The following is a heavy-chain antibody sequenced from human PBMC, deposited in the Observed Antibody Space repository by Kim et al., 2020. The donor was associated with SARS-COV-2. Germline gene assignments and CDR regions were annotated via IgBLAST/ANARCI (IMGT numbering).Heavy chain of an antibody. V-gene: IGHV4-59*01. J-gene: IGHJ4*02. CDR2: T. Sequence: TKHNPSLQSRVNTSVDTTKNQFSLKLSSVTAADTAVYYCAIEAVAGTFDYWGQGTLVTVSS. D-gene: IGHD6-19*01. CDR3: AIEAVAGTFDY.